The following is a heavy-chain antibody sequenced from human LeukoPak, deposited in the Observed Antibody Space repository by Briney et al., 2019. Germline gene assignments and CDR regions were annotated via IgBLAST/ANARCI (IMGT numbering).Heavy chain of an antibody. J-gene: IGHJ3*02. CDR3: ARFLPYYDSSGYYSHAFDI. V-gene: IGHV4-38-2*02. CDR1: GYSISSGYY. CDR2: IYHSGST. Sequence: SETLSLTCTVSGYSISSGYYWGWIRQPPGKGLEWIGSIYHSGSTYYNPSLKSRVTISVDTSKNQFSLKLSSVTAADTAVYYCARFLPYYDSSGYYSHAFDIWGQGTMVTVSS. D-gene: IGHD3-22*01.